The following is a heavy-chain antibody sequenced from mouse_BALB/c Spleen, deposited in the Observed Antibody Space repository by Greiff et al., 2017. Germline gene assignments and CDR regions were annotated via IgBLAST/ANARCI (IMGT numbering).Heavy chain of an antibody. CDR2: INPYNDGT. CDR1: GYTFTSYV. V-gene: IGHV1-14*01. D-gene: IGHD2-1*01. J-gene: IGHJ4*01. Sequence: VLLQQSGPELVKPGASVKMSCKASGYTFTSYVMHWVKQKPGQGLEWIGYINPYNDGTKYNEKFKGKATLTSDKSSSTAYMELSSLTSEDSAVYYCARSDYGNYVYYAMDYWGQGTAVTVSS. CDR3: ARSDYGNYVYYAMDY.